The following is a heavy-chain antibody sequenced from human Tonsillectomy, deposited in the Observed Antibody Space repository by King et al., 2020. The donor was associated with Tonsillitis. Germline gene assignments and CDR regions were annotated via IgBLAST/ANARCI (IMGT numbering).Heavy chain of an antibody. CDR2: ISGYNGNT. CDR1: GYRFTSYG. D-gene: IGHD4-17*01. CDR3: ARLDYGDDYFDY. J-gene: IGHJ4*02. Sequence: QVQLVQSGAAVKKPGASVKVSCKASGYRFTSYGISWVRQAPGQGLEWMGWISGYNGNTNYAQKLQGRVTMTTDTSTSTVYMELRSLRSDDTAVYYCARLDYGDDYFDYWGQGTLVTVSS. V-gene: IGHV1-18*01.